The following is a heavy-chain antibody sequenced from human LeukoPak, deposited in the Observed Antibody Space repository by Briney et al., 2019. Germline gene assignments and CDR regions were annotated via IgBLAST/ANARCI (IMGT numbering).Heavy chain of an antibody. CDR2: ISSSSSTI. V-gene: IGHV3-48*01. J-gene: IGHJ5*02. Sequence: PGGSLRLSCAASGFTFSSYRMSWVRQAPGKGLEWVSYISSSSSTIYYADSVKGRFTISRDNAENSLYLQMNSLRAEDTAVYYCASTEYQLLGATNWFDPWGQGTLVTVSS. CDR3: ASTEYQLLGATNWFDP. D-gene: IGHD2-2*01. CDR1: GFTFSSYR.